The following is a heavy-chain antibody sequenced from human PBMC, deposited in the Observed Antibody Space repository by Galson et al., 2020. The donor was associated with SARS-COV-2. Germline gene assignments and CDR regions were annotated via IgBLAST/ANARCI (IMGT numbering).Heavy chain of an antibody. CDR1: GFAFTAYG. V-gene: IGHV3-23*01. Sequence: GESLKISCAASGFAFTAYGMTWVRQAPGQGLEWVSAISGSGDTTYYTDSVKGRFTISRDNAKNTVHLQMNALRREDTAVYYCTASIFYGSGSYSRYWGQGTLVSVSS. J-gene: IGHJ4*02. D-gene: IGHD3-10*01. CDR3: TASIFYGSGSYSRY. CDR2: ISGSGDTT.